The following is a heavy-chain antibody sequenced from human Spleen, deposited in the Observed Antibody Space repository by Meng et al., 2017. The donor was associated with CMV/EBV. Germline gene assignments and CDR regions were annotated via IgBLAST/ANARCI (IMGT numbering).Heavy chain of an antibody. CDR1: GGTFSIYS. Sequence: SGGTFSIYSITWVRQAPGQGLEWMGGIIPIVGTTIYARELQGRVTITTDESTRIVYMELNSLRSEDTAVYYCVRGVVPAAIKGNWFDPWGPGTLVTVSS. J-gene: IGHJ5*02. V-gene: IGHV1-69*05. D-gene: IGHD2-2*01. CDR2: IIPIVGTT. CDR3: VRGVVPAAIKGNWFDP.